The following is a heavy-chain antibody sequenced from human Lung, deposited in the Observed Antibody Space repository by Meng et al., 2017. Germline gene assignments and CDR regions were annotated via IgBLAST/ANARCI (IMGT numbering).Heavy chain of an antibody. CDR2: IDPSGGST. D-gene: IGHD4-17*01. V-gene: IGHV1-46*03. Sequence: QVQLVQSGAEVKKPGASVKVSCKASGYTFTSYYMHWVRQAPGQGLEWMGIIDPSGGSTDYAQKFRGRVTVTGDTSTSTVYMDLSSLRSEDTAVYYCTISDYGNFDYWGQGTLVTVSS. CDR3: TISDYGNFDY. J-gene: IGHJ4*02. CDR1: GYTFTSYY.